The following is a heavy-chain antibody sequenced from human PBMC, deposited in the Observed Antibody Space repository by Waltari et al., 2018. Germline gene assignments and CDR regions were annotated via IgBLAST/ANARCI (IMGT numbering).Heavy chain of an antibody. J-gene: IGHJ6*03. D-gene: IGHD3-22*01. Sequence: QVQLVQSGAEVKKPGASVKVSCKASGYTFTGYYMHWVRQAPGQGLEWMGWINPNSGGTNYAQKFQGRVTMTRDTSISTAYMELSRLRSDDTAVYYCARVYETYYDSSGYYLDVWGKGTTVTVSS. CDR3: ARVYETYYDSSGYYLDV. V-gene: IGHV1-2*02. CDR2: INPNSGGT. CDR1: GYTFTGYY.